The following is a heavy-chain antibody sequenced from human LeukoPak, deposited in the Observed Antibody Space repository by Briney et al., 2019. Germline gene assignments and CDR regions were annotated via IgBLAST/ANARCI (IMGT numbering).Heavy chain of an antibody. J-gene: IGHJ4*02. CDR1: GGTFSSYA. CDR3: ARERGMATIFDY. V-gene: IGHV1-69*13. CDR2: IIPIFGTA. D-gene: IGHD5-24*01. Sequence: SVKVSCKASGGTFSSYAISWVRQAPGQGLEWMGGIIPIFGTANYAQKFQGRVTITADESTSTAYMELSSLRSEDTAVYYCARERGMATIFDYWGQGTLVTVSS.